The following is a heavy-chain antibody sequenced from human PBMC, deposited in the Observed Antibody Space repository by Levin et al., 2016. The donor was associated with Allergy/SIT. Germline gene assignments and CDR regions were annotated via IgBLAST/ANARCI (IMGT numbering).Heavy chain of an antibody. D-gene: IGHD3-10*01. CDR2: IDHSGST. V-gene: IGHV4-34*01. CDR3: ARSRGRGRNYYGSGSYFYGMDV. J-gene: IGHJ6*02. Sequence: WIRQPPGKGLEWVGEIDHSGSTNYNPSLKSRVTISVDTSKNQFSLKLSSVTAADTAVYYCARSRGRGRNYYGSGSYFYGMDVWGQGTTVTVSS.